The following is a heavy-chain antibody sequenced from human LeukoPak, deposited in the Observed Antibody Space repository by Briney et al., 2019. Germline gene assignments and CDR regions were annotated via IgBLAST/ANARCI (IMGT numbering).Heavy chain of an antibody. V-gene: IGHV1-46*01. CDR3: AIVARETEDEVGFLFDY. CDR1: GYTFTSYG. Sequence: ASVKVSCKASGYTFTSYGIRWVRQAPGRGLEWMGIINPSGGSTSYAQKFQGRVTMTRDTSTSTVYMELSSLRSEDTAVYYCAIVARETEDEVGFLFDYWGQGTLVAVSS. D-gene: IGHD1-26*01. J-gene: IGHJ4*02. CDR2: INPSGGST.